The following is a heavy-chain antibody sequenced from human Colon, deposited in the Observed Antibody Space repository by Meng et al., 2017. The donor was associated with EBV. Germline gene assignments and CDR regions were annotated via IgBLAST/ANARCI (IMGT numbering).Heavy chain of an antibody. V-gene: IGHV4-39*01. D-gene: IGHD4-17*01. CDR2: VRYSGTA. Sequence: HLQLQELAPGIWKPSGSLALPCTFSGCSLYNSDYFWELVRQPPGKGLEWIGSVRYSGTAYYNPSLTSRVTISVDTSKNQFSLNLSSLTAADTAVYYCARHVYGDSYGFWGQGTLVTVSS. CDR3: ARHVYGDSYGF. CDR1: GCSLYNSDYF. J-gene: IGHJ4*02.